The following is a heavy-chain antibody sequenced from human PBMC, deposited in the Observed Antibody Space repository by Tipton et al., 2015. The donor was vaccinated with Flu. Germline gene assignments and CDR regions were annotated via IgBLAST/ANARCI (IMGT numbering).Heavy chain of an antibody. CDR2: ISHSGRT. Sequence: TLSLTCTVSGGSVSSGGYYWSWIRQPPGRGLEWIGYISHSGRTKYNPSLKSRFTMSIDSSKNQFSLKLSSATAADTAVYYCATNSHDDFWSGWAGYVDVGGQGTAGTVSS. J-gene: IGHJ6*02. V-gene: IGHV4-61*08. CDR1: GGSVSSGGYY. D-gene: IGHD3-3*01. CDR3: ATNSHDDFWSGWAGYVDV.